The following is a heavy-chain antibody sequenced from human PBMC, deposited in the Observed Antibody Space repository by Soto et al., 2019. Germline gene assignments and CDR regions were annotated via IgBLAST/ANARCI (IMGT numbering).Heavy chain of an antibody. CDR2: ISNDGSST. D-gene: IGHD6-13*01. CDR3: ARDSLASSRDFDY. Sequence: GGSLRLSCAASGFTFSSYWMHWVRQAPGQGLVWVSRISNDGSSTMYADAVKGRFTISRDNAKNTLYLQMNSLRAEDTAVYLCARDSLASSRDFDYWGQGTLVTVSS. CDR1: GFTFSSYW. V-gene: IGHV3-74*03. J-gene: IGHJ4*02.